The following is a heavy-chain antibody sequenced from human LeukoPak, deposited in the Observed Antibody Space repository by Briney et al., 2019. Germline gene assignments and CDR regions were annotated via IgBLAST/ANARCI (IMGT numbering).Heavy chain of an antibody. CDR3: ASNTPGIAVAGTPYAFDI. Sequence: PGGSLRLSCAASGFTFSSYAMHWVRQAPGKGLEWVAVISYDGSNKYYADSVKGRFTISRDNSKNTLYLQMNSLRAEDTAVYYCASNTPGIAVAGTPYAFDIWGQGTMVTVSS. D-gene: IGHD6-19*01. CDR2: ISYDGSNK. CDR1: GFTFSSYA. V-gene: IGHV3-30-3*01. J-gene: IGHJ3*02.